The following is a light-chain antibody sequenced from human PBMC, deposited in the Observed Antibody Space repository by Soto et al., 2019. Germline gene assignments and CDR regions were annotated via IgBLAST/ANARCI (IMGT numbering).Light chain of an antibody. CDR1: SSNIGNNY. CDR2: DNN. J-gene: IGLJ2*01. Sequence: QSVLTKPPSVSAAPGQKVTISCSGSSSNIGNNYVSWYQQLPGTAPKLLIYDNNKRPSVIPDRFSGSKSGTSATLGITGLQTGDEADYYCGTWDSSLSAVVFGGGTKLTVL. CDR3: GTWDSSLSAVV. V-gene: IGLV1-51*01.